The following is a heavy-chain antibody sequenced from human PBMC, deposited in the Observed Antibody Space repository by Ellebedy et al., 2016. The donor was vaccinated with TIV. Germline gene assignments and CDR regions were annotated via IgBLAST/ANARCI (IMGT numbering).Heavy chain of an antibody. J-gene: IGHJ5*02. CDR2: VYSPGSA. V-gene: IGHV4-4*07. CDR1: DDSISGQY. Sequence: MPSETLSLTCTVNDDSISGQYWSWIRLPAGRGPEWIGRVYSPGSANYNPSFGSRVTISVDTSKNQLSLRLTSVTVADTATYYCARMRSSRFDPWGQGVLVTVS. D-gene: IGHD6-6*01. CDR3: ARMRSSRFDP.